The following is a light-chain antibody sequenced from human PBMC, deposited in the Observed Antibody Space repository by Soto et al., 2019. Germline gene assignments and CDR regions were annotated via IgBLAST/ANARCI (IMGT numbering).Light chain of an antibody. J-gene: IGKJ3*01. CDR2: AAS. V-gene: IGKV1-9*01. CDR1: QDISSY. CDR3: QQPNGYPLT. Sequence: DLQLTQSPSFLSASVGDRVTITCRASQDISSYLAWYQKKPGKAPKLLIYAASTLQSGVPSRFSGGGSGTEFTLTISSLQPEDFATYYCQQPNGYPLTFGPGTKVDIK.